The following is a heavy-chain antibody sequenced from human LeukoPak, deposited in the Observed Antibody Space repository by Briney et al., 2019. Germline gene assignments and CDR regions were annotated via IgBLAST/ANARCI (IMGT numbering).Heavy chain of an antibody. V-gene: IGHV1-69*05. Sequence: GASVKVSCKASGGTFSSYAISWVRQAPGQGLEWMGGIIPIFGTANYAQKFQGRVTMTTDTSTSTAYMELRSLRSDDTAVYYCARDETHFYGSGSSNWFDPWGQGILVTVSS. CDR2: IIPIFGTA. CDR1: GGTFSSYA. D-gene: IGHD3-10*01. J-gene: IGHJ5*02. CDR3: ARDETHFYGSGSSNWFDP.